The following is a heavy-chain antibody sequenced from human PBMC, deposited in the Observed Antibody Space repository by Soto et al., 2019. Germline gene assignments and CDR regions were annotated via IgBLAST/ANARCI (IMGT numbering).Heavy chain of an antibody. J-gene: IGHJ4*02. CDR1: GFTFSSYA. D-gene: IGHD3-22*01. CDR3: AKVTYYSDSSCYYYFDY. V-gene: IGHV3-23*01. CDR2: IRCGGGNK. Sequence: GGSLRLSCAASGFTFSSYAMHWVRQAPGKGLEWVAAIRCGGGNKYYADSVKGRFTISRDNSKNTLYLQMNSLRAEDTAGYYCAKVTYYSDSSCYYYFDYWGQGTMVTVYS.